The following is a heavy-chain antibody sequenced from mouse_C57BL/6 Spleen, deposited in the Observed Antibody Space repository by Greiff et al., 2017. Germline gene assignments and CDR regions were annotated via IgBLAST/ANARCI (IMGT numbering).Heavy chain of an antibody. Sequence: QVQLKQSGAELVRPGASVTLSCKASGYTFTDYEMHWVKQTPVHGLEWIGAIDPETGGTAYNQKFKGKAILTADKSSSTAYMELRSLTSEDSAVYYCTRSGYGLYFDYWGQGTTLTVSS. J-gene: IGHJ2*01. D-gene: IGHD3-1*01. V-gene: IGHV1-15*01. CDR2: IDPETGGT. CDR1: GYTFTDYE. CDR3: TRSGYGLYFDY.